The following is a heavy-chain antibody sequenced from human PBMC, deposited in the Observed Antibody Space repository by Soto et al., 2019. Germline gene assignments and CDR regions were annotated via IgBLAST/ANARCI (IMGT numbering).Heavy chain of an antibody. CDR3: ARDLSSYSSGWYDV. J-gene: IGHJ2*01. CDR1: GYTFTNYY. CDR2: IKPRCGRT. Sequence: QVQLVQSGAEVKKPGASVKVSCKASGYTFTNYYMHWVRQAPGQGLEWMGIIKPRCGRTNYAQKFQGRVTMTRDTSTSTVYLELSTLRSEDTAVYYCARDLSSYSSGWYDVWGRGTLVTVSS. V-gene: IGHV1-46*01. D-gene: IGHD6-19*01.